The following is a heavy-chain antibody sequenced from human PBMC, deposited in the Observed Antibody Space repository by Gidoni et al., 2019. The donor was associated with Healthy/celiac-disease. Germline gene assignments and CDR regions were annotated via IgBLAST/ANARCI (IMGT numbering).Heavy chain of an antibody. J-gene: IGHJ4*02. CDR1: GGSISSSSYY. D-gene: IGHD6-6*01. CDR3: AGGGGSSADY. CDR2: IYYSGST. Sequence: KPSETLSLTCTVSGGSISSSSYYWGWIRQPPGKGLEWIGSIYYSGSTYYNPSLKSRVTISVDTSKNQFSLKLSSVTAADTAVYYCAGGGGSSADYWGQGTLVTVSS. V-gene: IGHV4-39*01.